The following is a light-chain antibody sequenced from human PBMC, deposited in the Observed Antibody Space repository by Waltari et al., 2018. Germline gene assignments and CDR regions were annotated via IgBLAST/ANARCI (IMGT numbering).Light chain of an antibody. CDR3: MFWSSNVWV. CDR2: YKSDSEK. V-gene: IGLV5-37*01. Sequence: QPVLTQPPSSSASPGDSARLTCTLPSDINVGDFNIYWYQQTPGSPPRFLLYYKSDSEKAQGSGVPSRFSGSKDASANAGILLISGLQSEDEADYYCMFWSSNVWVFGGGTKLTVL. J-gene: IGLJ3*02. CDR1: SDINVGDFN.